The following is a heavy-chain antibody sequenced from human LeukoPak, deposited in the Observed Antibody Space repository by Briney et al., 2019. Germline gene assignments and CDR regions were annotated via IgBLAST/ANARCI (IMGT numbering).Heavy chain of an antibody. D-gene: IGHD2-15*01. J-gene: IGHJ4*02. Sequence: PGGSLRLSCAASGFTFSSYAMSWVRQAPGKGLEWVSAISGSGGSTYYADSVKGRFTISRDNSKNTLYLQMNSLRAEDTAVYYCAKEPDIVVVVAAHFDYWGQGTLVTVSS. CDR3: AKEPDIVVVVAAHFDY. CDR2: ISGSGGST. CDR1: GFTFSSYA. V-gene: IGHV3-23*01.